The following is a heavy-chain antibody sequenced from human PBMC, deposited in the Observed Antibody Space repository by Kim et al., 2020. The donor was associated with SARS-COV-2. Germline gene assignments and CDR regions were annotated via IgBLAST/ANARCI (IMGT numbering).Heavy chain of an antibody. CDR3: ARDRLIAVSYYDYGDYYYGMDV. D-gene: IGHD4-17*01. J-gene: IGHJ6*02. CDR2: INPSGGST. Sequence: ASVKVSCKASGYTFTSYYMHWVRQAPGQGLEWMGIINPSGGSTSYAQKFQGRVTMTRDTSTSTVYMELSSLRSEDTAVYYCARDRLIAVSYYDYGDYYYGMDVWGQGTTVTVSS. CDR1: GYTFTSYY. V-gene: IGHV1-46*01.